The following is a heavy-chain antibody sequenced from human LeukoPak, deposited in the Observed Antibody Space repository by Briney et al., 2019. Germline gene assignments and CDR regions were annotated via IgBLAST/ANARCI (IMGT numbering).Heavy chain of an antibody. D-gene: IGHD5-12*01. V-gene: IGHV3-23*01. Sequence: GGSLRLSCAASGFTFSSYVMSWVRQAPGKGLEWVSAISGSGGSTYYADSVKGRFTISRDNSKNTLYLQLNNLRIEDTAVYYCARLAHYSGYGSDAYDIWGQGTMVTVSS. CDR1: GFTFSSYV. CDR3: ARLAHYSGYGSDAYDI. CDR2: ISGSGGST. J-gene: IGHJ3*02.